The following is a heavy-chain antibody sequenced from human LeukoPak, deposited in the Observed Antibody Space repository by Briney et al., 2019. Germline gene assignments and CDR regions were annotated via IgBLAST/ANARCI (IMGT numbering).Heavy chain of an antibody. CDR2: ISYDGSNK. Sequence: GRSLRLSCAASGFTFSSYAMHWVRQALGKGLEWVAVISYDGSNKYYADSVKGRFTISRDNSKNTLYLQMNSLRAEDTAVYYCASSYCGGDCYHSHFDYWGQGTLVTVSS. CDR1: GFTFSSYA. V-gene: IGHV3-30*04. D-gene: IGHD2-21*02. CDR3: ASSYCGGDCYHSHFDY. J-gene: IGHJ4*02.